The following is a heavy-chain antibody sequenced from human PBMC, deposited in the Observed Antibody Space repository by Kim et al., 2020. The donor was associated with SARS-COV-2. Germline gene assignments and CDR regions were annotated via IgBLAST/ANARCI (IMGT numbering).Heavy chain of an antibody. CDR2: IYYSGST. J-gene: IGHJ4*02. CDR1: GGSISSGGYY. D-gene: IGHD1-1*01. Sequence: SETLSLTCTVSGGSISSGGYYWSWIRQHPGKGLEWIGYIYYSGSTYYNPSLKSRVTISIDTSKNQFSLKLSPVTAADTAVYYCARVRSRGTYYFDYWGQGTLVTVSS. CDR3: ARVRSRGTYYFDY. V-gene: IGHV4-31*03.